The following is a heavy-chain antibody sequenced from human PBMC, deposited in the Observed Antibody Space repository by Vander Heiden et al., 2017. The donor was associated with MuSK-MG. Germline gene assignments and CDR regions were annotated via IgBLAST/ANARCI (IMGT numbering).Heavy chain of an antibody. CDR2: IYYSGST. D-gene: IGHD3-3*01. CDR3: ARGYDFWSGSYYFDY. Sequence: QVQLQESGPGLVKPSQTLSPPCPVSGGSISSGGYYWSWIRQHPGKGLEWIGYIYYSGSTYYNPALKSRVTISVDTSKNQFSLKLSSVTAADTAVYYCARGYDFWSGSYYFDYWGQGTLVTVSS. J-gene: IGHJ4*02. V-gene: IGHV4-31*03. CDR1: GGSISSGGYY.